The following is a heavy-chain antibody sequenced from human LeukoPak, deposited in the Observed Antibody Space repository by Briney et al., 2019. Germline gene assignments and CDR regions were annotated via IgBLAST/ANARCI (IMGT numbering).Heavy chain of an antibody. V-gene: IGHV3-48*03. CDR2: ITISGHTK. CDR3: ARGDPHADL. J-gene: IGHJ5*02. CDR1: GFDLNTYE. Sequence: GGSLRLSCAASGFDLNTYEMNWVRQAPGKGLEWIADITISGHTKNYADSVKGRFTISRDNAGTSLYLQMNSLRVEDTGVYYCARGDPHADLWGQGTLVTVSS.